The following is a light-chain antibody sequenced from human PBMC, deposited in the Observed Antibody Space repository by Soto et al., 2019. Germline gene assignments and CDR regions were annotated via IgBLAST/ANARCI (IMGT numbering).Light chain of an antibody. CDR2: EVS. J-gene: IGLJ1*01. V-gene: IGLV2-8*01. CDR1: SSDVGGYNY. CDR3: SSYAGSNNGDV. Sequence: QSALTQPPSASGSPGQSVTMSCTGTSSDVGGYNYVSWYQQHPGKAPKLMIYEVSKRPSGVPDRFSGSKSGNTASLTVSGLQAEDEADYYCSSYAGSNNGDVFGTGTKLTVL.